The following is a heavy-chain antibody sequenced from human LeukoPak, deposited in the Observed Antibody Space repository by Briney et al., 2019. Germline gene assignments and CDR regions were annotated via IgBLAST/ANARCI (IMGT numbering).Heavy chain of an antibody. CDR3: AKGVFGSGSYPDF. CDR1: GFAFSSYA. D-gene: IGHD3-10*01. CDR2: IWHDGSHK. J-gene: IGHJ4*02. V-gene: IGHV3-33*06. Sequence: SLRLSCAASGFAFSSYAMHWVRQAPGQGLEWVALIWHDGSHKFYSNSVRGQFTISTDNSKNTVSLQMNNLRHEDTADYYGAKGVFGSGSYPDFWGQGTLVTVSS.